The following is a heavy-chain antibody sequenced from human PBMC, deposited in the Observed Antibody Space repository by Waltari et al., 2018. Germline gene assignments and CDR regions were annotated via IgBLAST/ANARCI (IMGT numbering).Heavy chain of an antibody. D-gene: IGHD4-17*01. CDR3: AREGLRLEVDY. CDR1: GGSISSGGYY. V-gene: IGHV4-31*03. J-gene: IGHJ4*02. CDR2: IYHSGST. Sequence: QVQLQESGPGLVKPSQTLSLTCTVSGGSISSGGYYWSWIRQHPGKGLEWIGYIYHSGSTYYNPSLKSRVTISVDRSKNQFSLKLSSVTAADTAVYYCAREGLRLEVDYWGQGTLVIVSS.